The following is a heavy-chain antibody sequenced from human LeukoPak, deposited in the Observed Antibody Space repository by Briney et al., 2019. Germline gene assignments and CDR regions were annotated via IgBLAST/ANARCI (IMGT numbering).Heavy chain of an antibody. J-gene: IGHJ4*02. CDR2: IIPIFGTA. V-gene: IGHV1-69*05. CDR3: ARSFPVFPGRNTAMARVDY. CDR1: GGTFSSYA. D-gene: IGHD5-18*01. Sequence: GASVKVSCKASGGTFSSYAISWVRQAPGQGLEWMGGIIPIFGTANYAQKFQGRVTITTDESTSTAYMELSSLRSEDTAVYYCARSFPVFPGRNTAMARVDYWGQGTLVTVSS.